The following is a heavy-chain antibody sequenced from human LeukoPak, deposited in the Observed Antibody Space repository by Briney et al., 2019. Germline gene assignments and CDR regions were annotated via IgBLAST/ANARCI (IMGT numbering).Heavy chain of an antibody. J-gene: IGHJ3*02. D-gene: IGHD3-10*01. CDR2: IYTSGST. Sequence: ASETLSLTCTVSGGSISSYYWRWIRQPAGKGLEWIGRIYTSGSTNYNPSLKSRVTMSVDTSKNQFSLKLSSVTAADTAVYYCARVYGSGSYYNIDDAFDIWGQGTMVTVSS. V-gene: IGHV4-4*07. CDR3: ARVYGSGSYYNIDDAFDI. CDR1: GGSISSYY.